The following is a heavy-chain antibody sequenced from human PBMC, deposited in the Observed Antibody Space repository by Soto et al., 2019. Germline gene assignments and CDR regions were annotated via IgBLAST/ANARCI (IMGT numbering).Heavy chain of an antibody. Sequence: SETLSLTCTVSGGSISSYYWSWIRQPPGKGLEWIGYIYYSGSTNYNPSLKSRVTISVDTSKNQFSLKLSSVTAADTAVYYCARGRGGWFINQLLNAFDIWGQGTMVTVS. J-gene: IGHJ3*02. D-gene: IGHD2-2*01. CDR2: IYYSGST. V-gene: IGHV4-59*01. CDR3: ARGRGGWFINQLLNAFDI. CDR1: GGSISSYY.